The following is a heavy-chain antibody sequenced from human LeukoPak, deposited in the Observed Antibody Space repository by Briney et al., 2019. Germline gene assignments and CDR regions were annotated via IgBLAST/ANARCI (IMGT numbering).Heavy chain of an antibody. CDR2: IYYSGNT. J-gene: IGHJ4*02. CDR1: GSSISSSTYY. Sequence: PSETLSLTCTVSGSSISSSTYYWGWIRQPPGKGLEWIGNIYYSGNTYYNPSLKSRVAISVDTSKNQFSLKLSSVTAADTAVYYCARSTHSGRYYYFDYWGQGTLVTVSS. D-gene: IGHD3-10*01. CDR3: ARSTHSGRYYYFDY. V-gene: IGHV4-39*07.